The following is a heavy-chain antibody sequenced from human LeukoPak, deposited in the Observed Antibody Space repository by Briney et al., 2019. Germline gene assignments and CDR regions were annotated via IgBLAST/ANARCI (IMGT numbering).Heavy chain of an antibody. J-gene: IGHJ6*03. CDR3: ARDNCSGGSCRTYYYYMDV. Sequence: PSETLSLTCTVSGGSISNYYWSWLRQPAGKGLEWLGRIYTSGSTNYNPSLKSRVTMSVDTSKNQFSLKLSSVIAADTAVYYCARDNCSGGSCRTYYYYMDVWGKGTTVTIS. CDR2: IYTSGST. CDR1: GGSISNYY. V-gene: IGHV4-4*07. D-gene: IGHD2-15*01.